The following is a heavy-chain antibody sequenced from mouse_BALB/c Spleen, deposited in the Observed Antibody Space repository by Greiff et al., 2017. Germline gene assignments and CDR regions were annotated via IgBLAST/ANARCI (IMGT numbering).Heavy chain of an antibody. D-gene: IGHD2-14*01. CDR1: GYAFTNYL. V-gene: IGHV1-54*01. CDR3: ARSHRYDLAY. Sequence: VQLQQSGAELVRPGTSVKVSCKASGYAFTNYLIEWVKQRPGQGLEWIGVINPGSGGTNYNEKFKGKATLTADKSSSTAYMQLSSLTSDDSAVYFCARSHRYDLAYWGQGTLVTVSA. CDR2: INPGSGGT. J-gene: IGHJ3*01.